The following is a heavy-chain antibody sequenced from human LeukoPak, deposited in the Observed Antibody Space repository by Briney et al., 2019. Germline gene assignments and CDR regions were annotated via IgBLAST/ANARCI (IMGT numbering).Heavy chain of an antibody. J-gene: IGHJ4*02. CDR2: ISGSGGST. D-gene: IGHD3-16*01. V-gene: IGHV3-23*01. Sequence: GGSLRLSCAASGFTFSSYSMNWVRQAPGKGLEWVSAISGSGGSTYYADSVKGRFTISRDNSKNTLYLQMNSLRAEDMAVYYCAKVRAPRRFEYYFDYWGQGTLVTVSS. CDR3: AKVRAPRRFEYYFDY. CDR1: GFTFSSYS.